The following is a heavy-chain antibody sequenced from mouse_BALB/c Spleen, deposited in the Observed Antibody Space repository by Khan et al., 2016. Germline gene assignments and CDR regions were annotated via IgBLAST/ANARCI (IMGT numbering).Heavy chain of an antibody. CDR2: INHSSGYT. V-gene: IGHV1-4*01. Sequence: QVQLQQSGAELARPGASVKMSCKASGYTFTSYTMHWVKQRPGQGLEWIGYINHSSGYTKSNQTFKDKATWTADKSSSTAYMQLRSLTSEDSAVYYSARTHERWGQGTTLTVSS. J-gene: IGHJ2*01. CDR1: GYTFTSYT. CDR3: ARTHER.